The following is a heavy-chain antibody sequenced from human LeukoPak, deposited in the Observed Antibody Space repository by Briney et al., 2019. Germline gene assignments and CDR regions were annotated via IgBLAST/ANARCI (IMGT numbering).Heavy chain of an antibody. D-gene: IGHD6-6*01. V-gene: IGHV3-33*08. Sequence: PGRSLRLSCAASGFTFSSYGMHWVRQAPGKGLEWVAVIWYDGSNKYYADSVKGRFTISRDNSKNTLYLQMNSLRAEDTAVYYCARDSDSTLEYSSSNLMDVWGKGTTVTVSS. CDR3: ARDSDSTLEYSSSNLMDV. CDR2: IWYDGSNK. J-gene: IGHJ6*03. CDR1: GFTFSSYG.